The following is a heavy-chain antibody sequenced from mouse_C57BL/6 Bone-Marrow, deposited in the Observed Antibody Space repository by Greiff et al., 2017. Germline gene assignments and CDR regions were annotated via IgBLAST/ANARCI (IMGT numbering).Heavy chain of an antibody. V-gene: IGHV5-2*01. CDR2: INSDGGST. CDR1: EYEFPSHD. D-gene: IGHD1-1*01. CDR3: ARQGYGSSDWYFDV. Sequence: EVQGVESGGGLVQPGESLKLSCESNEYEFPSHDMSWVRKTPEKRLELVAAINSDGGSTYYPDTMERRFIISRDNTKKTLYMQMSSLRSEDTALYYYARQGYGSSDWYFDVWGTGTTVTVSS. J-gene: IGHJ1*03.